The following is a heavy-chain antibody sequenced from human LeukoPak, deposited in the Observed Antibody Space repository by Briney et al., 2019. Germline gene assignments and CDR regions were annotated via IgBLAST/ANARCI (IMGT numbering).Heavy chain of an antibody. Sequence: GGSLRLSCAASGFTFSSYAMSWVRQAPGKGLEWVSAISGSGGSTYYADSVKGRFTISRDNSKNTLYLQMNSLRAEDTAVYYCAKDPSDYDFWSGIYGMGVWGQGTTVTVSS. V-gene: IGHV3-23*01. J-gene: IGHJ6*02. D-gene: IGHD3-3*01. CDR1: GFTFSSYA. CDR2: ISGSGGST. CDR3: AKDPSDYDFWSGIYGMGV.